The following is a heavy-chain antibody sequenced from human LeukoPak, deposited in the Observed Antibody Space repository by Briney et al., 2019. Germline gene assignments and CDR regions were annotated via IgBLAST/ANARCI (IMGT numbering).Heavy chain of an antibody. Sequence: SETLSLTCTVSGGSISSSSYYWGWIRQPPGKGLEWIGSIYYSGSTNYIPSLKSRVTISVDTSKNQFSLKLSSVTAADTAVYYCARVLYYFDYWGQGTLVTVSS. J-gene: IGHJ4*02. CDR3: ARVLYYFDY. D-gene: IGHD2-2*01. V-gene: IGHV4-39*07. CDR1: GGSISSSSYY. CDR2: IYYSGST.